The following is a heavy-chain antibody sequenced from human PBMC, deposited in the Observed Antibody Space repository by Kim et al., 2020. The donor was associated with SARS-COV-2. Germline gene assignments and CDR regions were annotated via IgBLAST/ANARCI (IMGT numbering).Heavy chain of an antibody. V-gene: IGHV4-34*01. CDR2: INHSGST. CDR3: AIYYYDSSGYYTDDAFDI. CDR1: GGSFSGYY. J-gene: IGHJ3*02. D-gene: IGHD3-22*01. Sequence: SETLSLTCAVYGGSFSGYYWSWIRQPPGKGLEWIGEINHSGSTNYNPSLKSRVTISVDTSKNQFSLKLSSVTAADTAVYYCAIYYYDSSGYYTDDAFDIWGQGTMVTVSS.